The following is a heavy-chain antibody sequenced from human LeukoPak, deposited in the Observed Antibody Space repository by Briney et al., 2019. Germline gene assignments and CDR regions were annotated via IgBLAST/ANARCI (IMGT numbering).Heavy chain of an antibody. J-gene: IGHJ4*02. CDR2: VYYSGSA. Sequence: PSETLSLTCTVSGGSVTRDNYYWTWIRQAPGKGLEWIGYVYYSGSANYNPSLKSRVTISLDTSKNQFSLKLRYVTAADTAVYYCASSSAMVTHSFDYWGQGTLVTVSS. CDR1: GGSVTRDNYY. D-gene: IGHD5-18*01. CDR3: ASSSAMVTHSFDY. V-gene: IGHV4-61*01.